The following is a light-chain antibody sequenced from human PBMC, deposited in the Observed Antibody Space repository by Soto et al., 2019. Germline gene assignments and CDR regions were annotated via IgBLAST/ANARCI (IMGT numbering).Light chain of an antibody. V-gene: IGLV2-14*01. CDR3: SSYTSTSTRV. CDR2: EVS. Sequence: QSVLTQPASVSGSPGQSITISCTGTSSDVGGYNYVSWYQQHPGKAPKLMIYEVSNRPSGVSNRFSGSKSGNTASLTISGLQAEDEAHYYCSSYTSTSTRVFGTGTKANVL. CDR1: SSDVGGYNY. J-gene: IGLJ1*01.